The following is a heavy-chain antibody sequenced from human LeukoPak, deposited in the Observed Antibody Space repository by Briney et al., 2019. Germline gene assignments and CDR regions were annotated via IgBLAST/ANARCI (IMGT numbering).Heavy chain of an antibody. CDR3: ASVEPDYYYYMDV. Sequence: SSVKVSFKAAGGTFSSYAISWGRQAPGQGLEWMGGIIPIFGTANYAQKFQGRVTITTDESTSTAYMELSSLRSEDTAVYYCASVEPDYYYYMDVWGKGTPVTVSS. CDR1: GGTFSSYA. CDR2: IIPIFGTA. V-gene: IGHV1-69*05. J-gene: IGHJ6*03. D-gene: IGHD1-14*01.